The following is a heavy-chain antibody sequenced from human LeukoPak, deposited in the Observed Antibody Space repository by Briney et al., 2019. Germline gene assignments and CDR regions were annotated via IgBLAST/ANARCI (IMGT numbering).Heavy chain of an antibody. CDR3: AREDNRGVYDDGFDI. D-gene: IGHD5-12*01. CDR1: GFTFSSYA. Sequence: GGSLRLSCAASGFTFSSYAMSWVRQAPGKGLEWVSVIHSDGNTLYADSVEGRFTISRDNFKNTVYLQMSSLRAEDTAVYYCAREDNRGVYDDGFDIWGQGTMVTVSS. CDR2: IHSDGNT. V-gene: IGHV3-53*01. J-gene: IGHJ3*02.